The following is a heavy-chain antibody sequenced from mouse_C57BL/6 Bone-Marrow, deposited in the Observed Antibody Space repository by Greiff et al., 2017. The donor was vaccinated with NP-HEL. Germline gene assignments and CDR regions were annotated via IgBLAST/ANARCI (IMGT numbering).Heavy chain of an antibody. CDR2: IWSGGST. V-gene: IGHV2-2*01. CDR3: AILSLWLRREGYAMDY. Sequence: QVQLKESGPGLVQPSQSLSITCTVSGFSLTSYGVHWVRQSPGKGLEWLGVIWSGGSTDYNAAFISRLSISKDNSKSQVFFKMNSLQADDTAIYYCAILSLWLRREGYAMDYWGQGTSVTVSS. D-gene: IGHD2-2*01. CDR1: GFSLTSYG. J-gene: IGHJ4*01.